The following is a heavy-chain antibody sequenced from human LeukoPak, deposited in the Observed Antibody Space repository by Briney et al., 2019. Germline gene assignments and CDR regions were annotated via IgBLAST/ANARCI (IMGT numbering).Heavy chain of an antibody. V-gene: IGHV1-69*05. CDR3: AGTGYSSGWYPSSNYEY. Sequence: GASVKVSCKASGYTFTGYYMHWVRQAPGQGLEWMGGIIPIFGTANYAQKFQGRVTITTDESTSTAYMELSSLRSEDTAVYYCAGTGYSSGWYPSSNYEYWGQGTLVTVSS. D-gene: IGHD6-19*01. J-gene: IGHJ4*02. CDR2: IIPIFGTA. CDR1: GYTFTGYY.